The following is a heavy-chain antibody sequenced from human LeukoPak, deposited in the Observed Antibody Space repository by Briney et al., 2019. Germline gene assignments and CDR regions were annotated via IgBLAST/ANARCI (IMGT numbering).Heavy chain of an antibody. J-gene: IGHJ4*02. V-gene: IGHV1-2*02. CDR1: GYTFTGYY. D-gene: IGHD3-22*01. CDR3: ARAPSPNYYDSSGYYYFDY. CDR2: INPNSGGT. Sequence: GASVKVSCKASGYTFTGYYMHWVRQAPGQGLEWMGWINPNSGGTNYAQKFQGRVTMTRDTSISTAYMELSRLRSDDTAVYYCARAPSPNYYDSSGYYYFDYWGQGTLVTVSS.